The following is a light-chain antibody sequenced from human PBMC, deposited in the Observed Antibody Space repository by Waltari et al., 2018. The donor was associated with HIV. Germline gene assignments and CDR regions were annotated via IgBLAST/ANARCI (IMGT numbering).Light chain of an antibody. CDR1: SSDVGSSYL. Sequence: QSALTQPASVSGSPGQSITIPCTGTSSDVGSSYLVSWYQQPPGKAPQLMIYEVRKRPSGVSNRFSGSKSCNTASLTISGLQAEDEAYYYCCSYAGSSTFVVFGGGTKLTVL. CDR2: EVR. CDR3: CSYAGSSTFVV. J-gene: IGLJ2*01. V-gene: IGLV2-23*02.